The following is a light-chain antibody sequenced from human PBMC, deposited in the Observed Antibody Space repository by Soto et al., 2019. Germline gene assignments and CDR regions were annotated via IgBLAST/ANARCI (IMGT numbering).Light chain of an antibody. CDR3: QQYNNWPQT. CDR2: GAS. J-gene: IGKJ1*01. V-gene: IGKV3-15*01. CDR1: QSVSIN. Sequence: EIVMTQSPATLSVSPGERATLSCRASQSVSINLAWYQQKPGQAPRLLIYGASTRATGIPDRFSGSGSGTEFTLTISSLQSEDFAEYHCQQYNNWPQTFGQGTKVDIK.